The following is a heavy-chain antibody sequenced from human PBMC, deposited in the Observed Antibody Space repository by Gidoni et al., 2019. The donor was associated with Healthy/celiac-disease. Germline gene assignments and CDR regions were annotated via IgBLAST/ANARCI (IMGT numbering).Heavy chain of an antibody. CDR3: ARAATSIAVAGTSGWFDP. CDR2: SSYECSNK. Sequence: QVQLVESGGGVVQPGRSLGLPCAASGFTFSSYAMHWVRQVPGKGLEWVAVSSYECSNKYYADSVKGRFTISRDNSKNTLYLQMNSLRAEDTAVYYCARAATSIAVAGTSGWFDPWCQGTLVTVSS. J-gene: IGHJ5*02. CDR1: GFTFSSYA. D-gene: IGHD6-19*01. V-gene: IGHV3-30*04.